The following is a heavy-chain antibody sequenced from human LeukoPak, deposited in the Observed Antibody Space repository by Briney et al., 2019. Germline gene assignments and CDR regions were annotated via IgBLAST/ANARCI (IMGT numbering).Heavy chain of an antibody. J-gene: IGHJ6*03. CDR3: ARSVEGYCRGGSCYYYSYYMDV. V-gene: IGHV4-4*07. D-gene: IGHD2-15*01. CDR2: IYTSGNT. Sequence: SETLSLTCTVSGGSISNYYWSWIRQPPGKGLEWIGRIYTSGNTNYNPSLKSRVTISVDTSKNQFSLKLSSVTAADTAVYYCARSVEGYCRGGSCYYYSYYMDVWGKGTTVTVSS. CDR1: GGSISNYY.